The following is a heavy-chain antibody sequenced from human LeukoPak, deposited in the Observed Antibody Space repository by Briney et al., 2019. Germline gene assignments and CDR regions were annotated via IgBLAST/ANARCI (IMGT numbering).Heavy chain of an antibody. V-gene: IGHV4-34*01. Sequence: SETLSLTCAVYGGPFSGYYWSWIRQPPGKGLEWIGEINHSGSTNYNPSLKSRITISVDTSKNQFSLKLSSVTAADTAVYYCARRRDSSALFYYYYYMDVWGKGTTVTISS. CDR3: ARRRDSSALFYYYYYMDV. J-gene: IGHJ6*03. CDR1: GGPFSGYY. CDR2: INHSGST. D-gene: IGHD6-25*01.